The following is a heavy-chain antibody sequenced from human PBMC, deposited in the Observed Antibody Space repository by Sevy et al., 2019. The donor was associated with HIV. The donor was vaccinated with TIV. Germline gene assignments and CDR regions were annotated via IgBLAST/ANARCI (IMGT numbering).Heavy chain of an antibody. D-gene: IGHD4-17*01. Sequence: GESLKISCKGSGYSFTSYWIGWVRQMPGKGLEWMGIIYPGDSDTRYSPSFQGQVTISADKSISPAYLQWSSLKASDTAMYYCARGPQTTVTPTGGFFFWGQGTLVTVSS. V-gene: IGHV5-51*01. J-gene: IGHJ4*02. CDR2: IYPGDSDT. CDR3: ARGPQTTVTPTGGFFF. CDR1: GYSFTSYW.